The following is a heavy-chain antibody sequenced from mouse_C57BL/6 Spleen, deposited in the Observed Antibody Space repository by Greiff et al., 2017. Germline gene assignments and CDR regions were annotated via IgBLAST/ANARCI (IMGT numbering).Heavy chain of an antibody. Sequence: EVQLQQSGPELVKPGASVKIPCKASGYTFTDYNMDWVKQSHGKSLEWIGDINPNNGGTIYNQKFKGKATLTVDTSSSTAYMELRSLTSEDTAVYYCARSRVYYYGSSYPFDYWGQGTTLTVSS. J-gene: IGHJ2*01. CDR3: ARSRVYYYGSSYPFDY. CDR1: GYTFTDYN. V-gene: IGHV1-18*01. CDR2: INPNNGGT. D-gene: IGHD1-1*01.